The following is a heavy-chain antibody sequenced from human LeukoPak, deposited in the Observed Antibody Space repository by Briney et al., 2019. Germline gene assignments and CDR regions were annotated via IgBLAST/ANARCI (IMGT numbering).Heavy chain of an antibody. J-gene: IGHJ4*02. V-gene: IGHV3-21*01. D-gene: IGHD3-3*02. CDR2: ISSSSSYI. CDR3: ARGVRDSAF. CDR1: GFTLSSYS. Sequence: GGSLRLSCAASGFTLSSYSMNWVRQAPGKGLDWVSSISSSSSYIYYADSAKGRFTISRDNAKNSLYLQMNSLRAEDTAVYYCARGVRDSAFGGQGTLVTVSS.